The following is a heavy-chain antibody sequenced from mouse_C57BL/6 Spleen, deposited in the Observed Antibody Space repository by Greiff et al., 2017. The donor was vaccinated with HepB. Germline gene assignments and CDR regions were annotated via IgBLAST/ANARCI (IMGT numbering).Heavy chain of an antibody. CDR1: GFNIKDYY. V-gene: IGHV14-1*01. CDR3: THGRYGSYYFGN. CDR2: SDPEDGDT. D-gene: IGHD1-1*01. Sequence: EVQLPQSGAELVRPGASVKLSCTASGFNIKDYYMHWVKQRPEQGLEWIGRSDPEDGDTEYAPKFQGKATMTADTSSNTAYLQFSTLTSEDTAVYYCTHGRYGSYYFGNWGQVTTLTVS. J-gene: IGHJ2*01.